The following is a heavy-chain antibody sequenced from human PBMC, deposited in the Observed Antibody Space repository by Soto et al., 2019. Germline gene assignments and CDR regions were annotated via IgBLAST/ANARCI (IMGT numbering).Heavy chain of an antibody. V-gene: IGHV3-30*18. CDR2: ISYDGSNK. J-gene: IGHJ6*02. Sequence: QVQLVESGGGVVQPGRSLRLSCAASGFTFSSYGMHWVRQAPGKGLEWVAVISYDGSNKYYADSVKGRFTISRDNSKNTLYLQMNSLRAEDTAVYYCAKDSRGYSYGLLYYYYYGMDVWGQGTTVTVSS. CDR3: AKDSRGYSYGLLYYYYYGMDV. CDR1: GFTFSSYG. D-gene: IGHD5-18*01.